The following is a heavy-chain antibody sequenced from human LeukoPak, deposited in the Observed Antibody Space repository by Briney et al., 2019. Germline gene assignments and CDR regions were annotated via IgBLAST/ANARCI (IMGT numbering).Heavy chain of an antibody. CDR3: ARAPSSGWYYFDY. CDR1: GGSISSYY. D-gene: IGHD6-19*01. J-gene: IGHJ4*02. V-gene: IGHV4-38-2*02. CDR2: LYHSGST. Sequence: SETLSLTCTVSGGSISSYYWSWIRQPPGKGLEWIGSLYHSGSTYYDPSLKSRVTISVDTSKNQFSLKLTSVTAADTAVYYCARAPSSGWYYFDYWGQGTLVTVSS.